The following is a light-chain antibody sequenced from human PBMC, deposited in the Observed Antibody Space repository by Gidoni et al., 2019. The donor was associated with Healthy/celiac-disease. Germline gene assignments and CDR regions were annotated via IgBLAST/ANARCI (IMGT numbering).Light chain of an antibody. J-gene: IGKJ1*01. CDR2: VAS. V-gene: IGKV3-20*01. CDR1: QSVSSSY. CDR3: QQYGSSPRT. Sequence: EIVLTQSPGTLSLSPGERATLSCRDSQSVSSSYLAWYQQKPGQAHRRLIYVASSRATGIPYRFSGSGSGTDFTLTISRLEPEDFAVYYCQQYGSSPRTFGQGTKVEIK.